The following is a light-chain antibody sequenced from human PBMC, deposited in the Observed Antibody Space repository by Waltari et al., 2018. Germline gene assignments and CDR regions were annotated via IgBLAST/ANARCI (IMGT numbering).Light chain of an antibody. CDR3: QQYNNWPWT. Sequence: VITQSPATLSVPLGESATLSCRASQSVGSNYLAWYQQTPGQAPRLLSSSASTRATGVPARFSGSGSGTEFTLTISSLQSEDFAIYYCQQYNNWPWTFGQGTKVEI. V-gene: IGKV3-15*01. J-gene: IGKJ1*01. CDR2: SAS. CDR1: QSVGSN.